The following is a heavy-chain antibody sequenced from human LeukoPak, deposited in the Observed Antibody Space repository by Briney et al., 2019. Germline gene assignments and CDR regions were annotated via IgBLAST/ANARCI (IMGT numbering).Heavy chain of an antibody. Sequence: PGGSRRLSCVASGFTFSNDWMFWVRQAPGKGLVWVSRVNADESITNYADSVKGRFTISRDNAKNTLYLQMNSLRAEDTAVYYCARAIGGQQDYWGQGTLVTVSS. J-gene: IGHJ4*02. CDR2: VNADESIT. D-gene: IGHD3-22*01. CDR3: ARAIGGQQDY. V-gene: IGHV3-74*01. CDR1: GFTFSNDW.